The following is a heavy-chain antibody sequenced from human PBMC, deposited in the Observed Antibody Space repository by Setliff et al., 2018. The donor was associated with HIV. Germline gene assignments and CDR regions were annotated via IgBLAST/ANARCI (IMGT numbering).Heavy chain of an antibody. D-gene: IGHD3-3*01. Sequence: SETLSLTCNVSGDSLNTYYWSWIRQSGGKGLEWIGRIYASGKTTFNPSLKSRVRMSVDTSKNQFSLKLTSVTASGTAVYYCARGNNDLESFDYWGQGALVTVSS. V-gene: IGHV4-4*07. CDR3: ARGNNDLESFDY. CDR1: GDSLNTYY. J-gene: IGHJ4*02. CDR2: IYASGKT.